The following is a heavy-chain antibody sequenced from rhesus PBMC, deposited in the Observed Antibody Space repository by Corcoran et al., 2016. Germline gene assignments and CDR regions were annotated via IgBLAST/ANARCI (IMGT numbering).Heavy chain of an antibody. Sequence: DVQLVESGGGLVKPGGSLRLSCVASGFTFSSYEMHWVRQAPGKGLEWVSVIGESGGTLYYAASVQVRFTLSRDDAKNSLFLQMNSLRAEDTAVYYCTRDRGYSYSFDYWGQGVLVTVSS. D-gene: IGHD5-12*01. J-gene: IGHJ4*01. CDR3: TRDRGYSYSFDY. CDR1: GFTFSSYE. V-gene: IGHV3-100*02. CDR2: IGESGGTL.